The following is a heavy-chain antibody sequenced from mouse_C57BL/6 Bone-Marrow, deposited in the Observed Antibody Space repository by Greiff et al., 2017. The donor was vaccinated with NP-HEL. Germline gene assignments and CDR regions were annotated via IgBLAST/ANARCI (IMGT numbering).Heavy chain of an antibody. Sequence: SGYTFIDYYMNWVKQSHGKSLEWIGVINPYNGGTSYNQKFKGKATLTVDKSSSTAYMELNSLTSEDSAVYYCARIEGWLLRWYFDVWGTGTAVTVSS. D-gene: IGHD2-3*01. CDR2: INPYNGGT. V-gene: IGHV1-19*01. J-gene: IGHJ1*03. CDR1: GYTFIDYY. CDR3: ARIEGWLLRWYFDV.